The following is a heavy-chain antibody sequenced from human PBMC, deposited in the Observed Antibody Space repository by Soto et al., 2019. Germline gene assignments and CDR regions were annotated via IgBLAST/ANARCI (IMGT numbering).Heavy chain of an antibody. D-gene: IGHD3-3*01. V-gene: IGHV1-69*06. J-gene: IGHJ4*02. CDR3: ARVMTTFGVVSKGPDH. CDR1: GGTFSSFP. CDR2: IIPVLGAP. Sequence: QVQLVQSGTEVKKPGSSVKVSCKTSGGTFSSFPIAWVRQAPGQGLEWVGGIIPVLGAPSYAQTFQGRVTMTRDTSTATAYMELRSLRSDDTAVYYCARVMTTFGVVSKGPDHWGQGTLVTVSS.